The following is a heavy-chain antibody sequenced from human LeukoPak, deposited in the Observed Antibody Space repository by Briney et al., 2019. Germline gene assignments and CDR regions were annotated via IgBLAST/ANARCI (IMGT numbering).Heavy chain of an antibody. V-gene: IGHV4-34*01. J-gene: IGHJ4*03. Sequence: SETLSLTCAVYGGSFSTYYWSWIRQSPGKGLEWIAEINHRGGTNYNPSVKSRVTISVDTSKNQFSPKVRSLTAADTAVYYCARGPTISETGYFDFWGQGTLVTVSS. CDR2: INHRGGT. CDR1: GGSFSTYY. CDR3: ARGPTISETGYFDF. D-gene: IGHD1-1*01.